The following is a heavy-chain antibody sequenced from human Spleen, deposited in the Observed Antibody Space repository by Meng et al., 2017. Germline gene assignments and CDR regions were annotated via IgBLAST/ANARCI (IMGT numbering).Heavy chain of an antibody. J-gene: IGHJ4*02. CDR3: ARATSYDYRFDY. CDR2: IYYSGTT. D-gene: IGHD3-16*01. V-gene: IGHV4-39*01. Sequence: QQQLQESGSGLVKPSETLSLTCTVSGGSISSRSYYWGWIRQPPGKGLEWIGSIYYSGTTYYNPSLKSQVTVSVDTSKNQFSLKLSSVTAADTAVYSCARATSYDYRFDYWGQGTLVTVSS. CDR1: GGSISSRSYY.